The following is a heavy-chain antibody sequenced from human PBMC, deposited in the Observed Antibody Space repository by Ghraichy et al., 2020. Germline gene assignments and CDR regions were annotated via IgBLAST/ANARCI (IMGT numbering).Heavy chain of an antibody. CDR1: GFTFSNYA. Sequence: GESLNISCADSGFTFSNYAMNWVRQAPGRGLEWVAVISYEGKNKYYADSVKGRFTISRDNSRNTVYLQMNSLRPEDTAVYYCARGGVNSGWYYWFDPWGQGTLVTVSS. D-gene: IGHD6-19*01. CDR2: ISYEGKNK. V-gene: IGHV3-30*04. J-gene: IGHJ5*02. CDR3: ARGGVNSGWYYWFDP.